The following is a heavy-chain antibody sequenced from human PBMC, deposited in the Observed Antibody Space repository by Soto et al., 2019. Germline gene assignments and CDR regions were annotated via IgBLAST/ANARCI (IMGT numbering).Heavy chain of an antibody. CDR2: MNPNRTNT. Sequence: ASVKVSCKASGYTFTTYDINWVRQAPGQGLEWMGWMNPNRTNTGYAEKFQGRVTMARDTSISTAYMELSSLRYDDTAVYYCVRGGFLSHDHVIIAPATLGFDPWGQGTLVTVSS. CDR3: VRGGFLSHDHVIIAPATLGFDP. CDR1: GYTFTTYD. V-gene: IGHV1-8*01. D-gene: IGHD2-2*01. J-gene: IGHJ5*02.